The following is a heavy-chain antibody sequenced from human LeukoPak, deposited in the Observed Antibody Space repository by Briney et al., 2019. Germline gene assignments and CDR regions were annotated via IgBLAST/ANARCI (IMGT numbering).Heavy chain of an antibody. CDR1: GGTFSSYA. Sequence: ASMKVSCKASGGTFSSYAISWVRQAPGQGLEWMGGIIPIFGAANYAQKFQGRVTITADESTSTAYMELSSLRSEDTAVYYCARRPFGGSYEYFDYWGQGTLVTVSS. CDR2: IIPIFGAA. J-gene: IGHJ4*02. D-gene: IGHD1-26*01. CDR3: ARRPFGGSYEYFDY. V-gene: IGHV1-69*13.